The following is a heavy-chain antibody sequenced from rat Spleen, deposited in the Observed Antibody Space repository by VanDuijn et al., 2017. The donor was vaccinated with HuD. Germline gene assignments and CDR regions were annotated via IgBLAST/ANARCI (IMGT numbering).Heavy chain of an antibody. J-gene: IGHJ2*01. CDR2: INSEGTT. Sequence: EMQLQESGPGLVRPSQSLSLTCSVTDYSITSSYRWNWIRKFPGNKLEWMGYINSEGTTNYNPSLKSRISITRDTSKNQFFLQVNSVTTEDTATYYCARDNNYKAYWGQGVMVTVSS. CDR1: DYSITSSYR. D-gene: IGHD1-10*01. CDR3: ARDNNYKAY. V-gene: IGHV3-3*01.